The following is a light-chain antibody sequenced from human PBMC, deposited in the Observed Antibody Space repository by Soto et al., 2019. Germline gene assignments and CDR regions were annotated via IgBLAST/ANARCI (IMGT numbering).Light chain of an antibody. Sequence: IQLTQSPSSLSASVGDRVAITCRASQGIRSYLAWYQQKPGEAPKLLISIASILQSGVPSRFSGSGSGTEFTLTISSLQSEDFATYYCQQYYSYPRTFGQGTKVDI. CDR3: QQYYSYPRT. CDR2: IAS. CDR1: QGIRSY. V-gene: IGKV1-9*01. J-gene: IGKJ1*01.